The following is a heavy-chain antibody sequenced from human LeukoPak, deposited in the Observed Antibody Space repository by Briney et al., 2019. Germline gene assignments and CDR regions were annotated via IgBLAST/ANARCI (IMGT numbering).Heavy chain of an antibody. CDR2: IIPIFGTA. CDR3: SRDGRVYYFDY. CDR1: GGTFIIYA. D-gene: IGHD3-16*01. V-gene: IGHV1-69*13. Sequence: ASVTVSFKASGGTFIIYAISWVRQAPGQGLEWMGGIIPIFGTANYAQKFQGRVTITADESTSTAYMELSSLRSEDTAVYSCSRDGRVYYFDYWGQGTLVTVSS. J-gene: IGHJ4*02.